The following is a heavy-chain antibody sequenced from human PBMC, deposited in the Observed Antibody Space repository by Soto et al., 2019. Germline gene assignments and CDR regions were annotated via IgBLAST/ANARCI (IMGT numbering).Heavy chain of an antibody. CDR3: ARDAYSSSWYGGKDAFDI. J-gene: IGHJ3*02. CDR1: GYTLTELS. CDR2: IIPIFGTA. V-gene: IGHV1-69*13. Sequence: SVKVSCKVSGYTLTELSMHWVRQAPGKGLEWMGGIIPIFGTANYAQKFQGRVTITADESTSTAYMELSSLRSEDTAVYYCARDAYSSSWYGGKDAFDIWGQGTMVTVSS. D-gene: IGHD6-13*01.